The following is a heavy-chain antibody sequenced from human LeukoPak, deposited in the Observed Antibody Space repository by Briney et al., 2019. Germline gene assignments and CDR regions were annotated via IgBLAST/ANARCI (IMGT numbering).Heavy chain of an antibody. J-gene: IGHJ4*02. CDR3: AKELSRGWNGGKSFDY. CDR1: GVTFSGYA. V-gene: IGHV3-23*01. CDR2: ISGSGGHT. Sequence: GGSLRLSCAASGVTFSGYAMSWVRQAPGKGLEWVSAISGSGGHTYYADSVRGRFTISRDNSKNTLYLQMNSLRAEDTALYYCAKELSRGWNGGKSFDYWGQGTLVTVSS. D-gene: IGHD6-19*01.